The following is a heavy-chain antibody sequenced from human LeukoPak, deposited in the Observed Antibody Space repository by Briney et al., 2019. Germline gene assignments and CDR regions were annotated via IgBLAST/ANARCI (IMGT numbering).Heavy chain of an antibody. CDR1: GGSIGSFY. Sequence: SETLSLTCTVSGGSIGSFYWSWIRQPPGKGLEWIGYIYYSGSTNHSPSLKSRVTISVDKSKNQLSLKLTSVTAADTAVYYCARGQGIAVAGWYEPWGQGTLVTVSS. CDR3: ARGQGIAVAGWYEP. D-gene: IGHD6-19*01. CDR2: IYYSGST. J-gene: IGHJ5*02. V-gene: IGHV4-59*01.